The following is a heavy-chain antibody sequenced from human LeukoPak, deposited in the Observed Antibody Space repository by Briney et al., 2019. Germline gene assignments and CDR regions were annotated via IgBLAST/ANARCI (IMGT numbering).Heavy chain of an antibody. CDR3: AKELGRRGWYLFDY. Sequence: AGGTLTLSCTASGFTFSSYGMHWVRQAPGKGLEWVAFIRYDGSNKYYHASGKGRFTISRDYYKNTPYLQMNSPTADDAAVYYSAKELGRRGWYLFDYWGQGTLVSVPS. CDR2: IRYDGSNK. D-gene: IGHD6-19*01. CDR1: GFTFSSYG. V-gene: IGHV3-30*02. J-gene: IGHJ4*02.